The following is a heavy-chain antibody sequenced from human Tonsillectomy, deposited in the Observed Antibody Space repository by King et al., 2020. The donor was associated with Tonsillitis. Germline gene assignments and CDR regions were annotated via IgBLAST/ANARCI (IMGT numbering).Heavy chain of an antibody. D-gene: IGHD2-2*01. CDR3: AKDRDIVVVPDYYYGMDV. J-gene: IGHJ6*02. Sequence: QLVQSGGGVVQPGRSLRLSCAASGFTFSSYGIHWVRQAPGKGLEWVAVISYDGSNKYYADSVKGRFTISRDNSKNTLYLQMNSLRAEDTAVYYCAKDRDIVVVPDYYYGMDVWGQGTTVTVSS. CDR1: GFTFSSYG. V-gene: IGHV3-30*18. CDR2: ISYDGSNK.